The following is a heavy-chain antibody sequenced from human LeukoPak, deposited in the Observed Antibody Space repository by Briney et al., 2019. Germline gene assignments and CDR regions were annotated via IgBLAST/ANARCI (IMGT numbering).Heavy chain of an antibody. CDR3: ARDGLNWFDP. V-gene: IGHV4-59*01. CDR2: IYYSGST. J-gene: IGHJ5*02. CDR1: GGSISSYY. Sequence: PSKTLSLTCTVSGGSISSYYWSWIRQPPGKGLEWIGYIYYSGSTNYNPSLKSRVTISVDTSKNQFSLKLSSVTAADTAVYYCARDGLNWFDPWGQGTLVTVSS.